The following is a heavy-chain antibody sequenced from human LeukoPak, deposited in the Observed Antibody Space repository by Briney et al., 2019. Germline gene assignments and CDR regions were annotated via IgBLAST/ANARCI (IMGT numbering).Heavy chain of an antibody. J-gene: IGHJ4*02. CDR2: IFHTGST. V-gene: IGHV4-38-2*02. CDR3: ASSCSGVSCPYYFDY. D-gene: IGHD2-15*01. CDR1: GYSISSGYY. Sequence: SETLSLTCTVSGYSISSGYYWAWIRQPPGKGLEWIGSIFHTGSTYHNPSLKSRVTISVDTSKNQFSLKLNSVTAADTAVYYCASSCSGVSCPYYFDYWGQGTLVSVSS.